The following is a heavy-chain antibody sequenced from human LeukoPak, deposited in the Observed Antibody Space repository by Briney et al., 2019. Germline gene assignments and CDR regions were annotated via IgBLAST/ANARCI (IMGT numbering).Heavy chain of an antibody. CDR2: FIPIFGTA. J-gene: IGHJ4*02. D-gene: IGHD3-16*02. V-gene: IGHV1-69*05. Sequence: GASVKVSCKASGGTFSSYAISWVRQAPGQGLEGMGRFIPIFGTANYAQKFQGRVTITTDESTSTAYMELSSLRSEDTAVYYCARAFRGDDCRYPPPPLKDERGQQSLVTVSS. CDR3: ARAFRGDDCRYPPPPLKDE. CDR1: GGTFSSYA.